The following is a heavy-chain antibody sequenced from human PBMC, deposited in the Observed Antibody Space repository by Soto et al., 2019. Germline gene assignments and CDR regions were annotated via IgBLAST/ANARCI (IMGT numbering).Heavy chain of an antibody. J-gene: IGHJ6*02. CDR2: ISAYNGNT. Sequence: QVQLVQSGAEVKKPGASVKVSCKASGYTFTSYGISWVRQAPGQGLEWMGWISAYNGNTNYAQKLQGRVTMTTDTSTSTAYMGLRSLRSDDTAVYYCARAIGDIVVVVAAMIEYGMDVWGQGTTVTVSS. V-gene: IGHV1-18*01. CDR1: GYTFTSYG. CDR3: ARAIGDIVVVVAAMIEYGMDV. D-gene: IGHD2-15*01.